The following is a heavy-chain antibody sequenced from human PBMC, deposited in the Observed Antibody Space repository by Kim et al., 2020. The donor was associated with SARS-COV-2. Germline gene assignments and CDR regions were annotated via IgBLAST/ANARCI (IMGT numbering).Heavy chain of an antibody. CDR2: INPSGGNA. J-gene: IGHJ6*02. V-gene: IGHV1-46*01. CDR1: GYTFTSNY. D-gene: IGHD4-17*01. CDR3: ARKPTVTTLLSYYYYSGMVA. Sequence: ASVKVSCKASGYTFTSNYMHWVRQAPGQGLEWMGMINPSGGNASYAQKFQGRVTMTGDTSTSTVYMELSSLRSEDTAVYYCARKPTVTTLLSYYYYSGMVAWGQGTTVTVSS.